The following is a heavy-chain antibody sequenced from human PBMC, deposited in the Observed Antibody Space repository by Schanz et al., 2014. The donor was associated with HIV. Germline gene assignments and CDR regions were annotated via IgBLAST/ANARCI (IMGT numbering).Heavy chain of an antibody. CDR1: GFTFDDCA. J-gene: IGHJ6*02. V-gene: IGHV3-9*01. CDR2: ISWSGRNV. Sequence: VQLVESGGGVVQPGRSLRLSCEASGFTFDDCAMYWVRQVPEKGLEWVSGISWSGRNVGYAASVRGRFTISRDNSKNTLYLQMNSLRAGDTAVYYCARVANWDYYGMDVWGRGTTVTVSS. CDR3: ARVANWDYYGMDV. D-gene: IGHD3-16*01.